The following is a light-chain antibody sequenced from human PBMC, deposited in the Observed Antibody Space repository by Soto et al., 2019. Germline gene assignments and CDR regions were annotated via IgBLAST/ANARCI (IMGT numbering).Light chain of an antibody. CDR1: ASDVGVYNY. CDR3: CSFAGSYSYV. V-gene: IGLV2-8*01. J-gene: IGLJ1*01. CDR2: EVT. Sequence: QSVLTQPPSASGSLGQSVTISCTGTASDVGVYNYVSWYQQHPGKAPKLMIYEVTKRPSGVPDRFSGSKSGNTASLTVSGLQAEDEADYYCCSFAGSYSYVFGTATKVTVL.